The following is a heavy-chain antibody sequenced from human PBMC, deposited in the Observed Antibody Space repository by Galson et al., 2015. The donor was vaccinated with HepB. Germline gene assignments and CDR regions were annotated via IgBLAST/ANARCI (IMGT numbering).Heavy chain of an antibody. CDR3: AKDHVQLWSGFDY. CDR2: ISYDGSNK. D-gene: IGHD5-18*01. CDR1: GFTFSSYG. Sequence: SLRLSCAASGFTFSSYGMHWVRQAPGKGLVWVAVISYDGSNKYYADSVKGRFTISRDNSKNTLYLQMNSLRAEDTAVYYCAKDHVQLWSGFDYWGQGTLVTVSS. J-gene: IGHJ4*02. V-gene: IGHV3-30*18.